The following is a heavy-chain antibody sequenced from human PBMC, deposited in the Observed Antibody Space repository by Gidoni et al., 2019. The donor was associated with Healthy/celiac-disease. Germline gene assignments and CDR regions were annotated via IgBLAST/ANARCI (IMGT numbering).Heavy chain of an antibody. CDR1: GLTFSSYA. CDR2: ISYDGSNK. D-gene: IGHD1-1*01. CDR3: ARAEQYYFDY. J-gene: IGHJ4*02. V-gene: IGHV3-30-3*01. Sequence: QVQLVESGGGVVQPGRSLRLSCAASGLTFSSYAMHWVRQAPGKGLEWGAVISYDGSNKYYADSVKGRFTISRDNSKNTLYLQMNSLRAEDTAVYYCARAEQYYFDYWGQGTLVTVSS.